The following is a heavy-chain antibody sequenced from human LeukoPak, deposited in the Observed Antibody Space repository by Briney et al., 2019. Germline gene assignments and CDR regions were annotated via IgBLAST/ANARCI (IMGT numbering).Heavy chain of an antibody. CDR3: LVTTRSRGFDY. Sequence: GGSLRLSCAASGFTFSSYWMSWVRQAPGKGLEWVANIRQDGSVQNYVDSVKGRFTISRDNPKNSVYLQMSSLGAEDTAVYYCLVTTRSRGFDYWGQGTLVTDSS. CDR1: GFTFSSYW. V-gene: IGHV3-7*01. D-gene: IGHD1/OR15-1a*01. J-gene: IGHJ4*02. CDR2: IRQDGSVQ.